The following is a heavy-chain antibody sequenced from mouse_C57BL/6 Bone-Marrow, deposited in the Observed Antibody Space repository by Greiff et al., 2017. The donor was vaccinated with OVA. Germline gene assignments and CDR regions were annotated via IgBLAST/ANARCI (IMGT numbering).Heavy chain of an antibody. Sequence: VQRVESGAELVRPGASVKLSCKASGYTFTDYYINWVKQRPGQGLEWIARIYPGSGNTYYNEKFKGKATLTAEKSSSTAYMQLSSLTSEDSAVYFCARWDYWGQGTTLTVSS. J-gene: IGHJ2*01. CDR1: GYTFTDYY. V-gene: IGHV1-76*01. CDR3: ARWDY. CDR2: IYPGSGNT.